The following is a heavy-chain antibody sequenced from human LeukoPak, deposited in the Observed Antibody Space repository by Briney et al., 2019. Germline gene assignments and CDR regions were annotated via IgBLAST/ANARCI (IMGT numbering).Heavy chain of an antibody. CDR2: INHTGST. V-gene: IGHV4-34*01. D-gene: IGHD2-21*01. Sequence: SETLSLTCAVYGGSFSGYYWTWFRQPPGKRLEWIGKINHTGSTNFNPSLRSRVTLSIDPSKSQISLQLSSVTAADTAVYYCARLPGVVDFDSWGQGTLVTVSS. CDR1: GGSFSGYY. J-gene: IGHJ4*02. CDR3: ARLPGVVDFDS.